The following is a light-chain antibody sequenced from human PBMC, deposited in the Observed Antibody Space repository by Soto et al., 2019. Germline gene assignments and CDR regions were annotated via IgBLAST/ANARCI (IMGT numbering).Light chain of an antibody. V-gene: IGLV2-23*02. CDR1: NTDVGSYDL. Sequence: QSVLTQPASVSGSPGQSLTISCTGTNTDVGSYDLVSWYQHHPGKAPRLIIYEVNKRPSGISDRFSGSKSGNTASLTISGLLTEDEGDFHCCSYAGSTSWVFGGGTKLTVL. CDR2: EVN. J-gene: IGLJ3*02. CDR3: CSYAGSTSWV.